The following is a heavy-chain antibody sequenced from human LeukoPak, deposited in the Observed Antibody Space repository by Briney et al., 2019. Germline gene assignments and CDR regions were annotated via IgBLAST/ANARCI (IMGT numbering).Heavy chain of an antibody. Sequence: ASVKVSCKASGYTFTSYGISWVRQAPGQGLEWMGWISAYNGNTNYAQKLQGRVTMTTDTSTSTAYMELRSPRSDDTAVYYCARLTLGYCSNTSCPRPNDYWGQGTLVTVSS. CDR2: ISAYNGNT. CDR3: ARLTLGYCSNTSCPRPNDY. V-gene: IGHV1-18*01. CDR1: GYTFTSYG. J-gene: IGHJ4*02. D-gene: IGHD2-2*01.